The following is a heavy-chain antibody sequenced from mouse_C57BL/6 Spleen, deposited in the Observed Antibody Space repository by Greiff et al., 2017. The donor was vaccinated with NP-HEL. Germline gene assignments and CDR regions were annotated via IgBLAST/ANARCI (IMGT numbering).Heavy chain of an antibody. V-gene: IGHV1-69*01. J-gene: IGHJ1*03. Sequence: QVQLQQPGAELVMPGASVKLSCKASGYTFTSYWMHWVKQRPGQGLEWIGEIDPSDSYTNYNQKFKGKSTLTVDKSSSTAYMQLSSLTSEDSAVYYCARLGILRSYWYFDVWGTGTTVTVSS. D-gene: IGHD1-1*01. CDR3: ARLGILRSYWYFDV. CDR1: GYTFTSYW. CDR2: IDPSDSYT.